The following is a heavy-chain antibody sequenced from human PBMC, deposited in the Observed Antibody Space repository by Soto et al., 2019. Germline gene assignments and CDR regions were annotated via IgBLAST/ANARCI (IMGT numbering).Heavy chain of an antibody. J-gene: IGHJ4*02. D-gene: IGHD2-15*01. CDR1: GFTFSSYA. CDR3: AKDIVVVVAATLDY. V-gene: IGHV3-23*01. CDR2: ISGSGGST. Sequence: GGSLRLSCAASGFTFSSYAMSWVRQTPGKGLEWVSAISGSGGSTYYADSVKGRFTISRDNSKNTLYLQMNSLRAEDTAVYYCAKDIVVVVAATLDYWGQGTLVTVSS.